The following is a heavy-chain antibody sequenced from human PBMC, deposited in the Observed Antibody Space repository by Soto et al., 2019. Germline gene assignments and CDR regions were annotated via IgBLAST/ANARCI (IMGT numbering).Heavy chain of an antibody. CDR3: ARDYTGIVGATPGY. V-gene: IGHV3-30-3*01. D-gene: IGHD1-26*01. J-gene: IGHJ4*02. CDR2: ISHDGSNK. Sequence: GGSLRLSCAASGFTFSTYTLHWVRQAPGKGLEWVAVISHDGSNKNYADSVKGRFTISRDNSKNTLYLQMNSLRGEDTAVYYCARDYTGIVGATPGYWGQGTLVTVSS. CDR1: GFTFSTYT.